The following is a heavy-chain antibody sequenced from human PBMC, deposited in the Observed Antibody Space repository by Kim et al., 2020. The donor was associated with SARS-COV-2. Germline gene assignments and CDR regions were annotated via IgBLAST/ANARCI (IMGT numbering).Heavy chain of an antibody. J-gene: IGHJ6*02. Sequence: GGSLRLSCAASGFTFSSYAMHWVRQAPGKGLEWVAVISYDGSNKYYADSVKGRFTISRDNSKNTLYLQMNSLRAEDTAVYYCARSIAGSYYYCMDVWGQG. D-gene: IGHD6-6*01. V-gene: IGHV3-30-3*01. CDR1: GFTFSSYA. CDR2: ISYDGSNK. CDR3: ARSIAGSYYYCMDV.